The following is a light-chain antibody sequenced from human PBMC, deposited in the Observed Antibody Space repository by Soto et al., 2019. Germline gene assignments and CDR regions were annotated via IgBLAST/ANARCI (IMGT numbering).Light chain of an antibody. CDR3: CSFAGSDTLI. J-gene: IGLJ2*01. Sequence: QSALTQPRSVSGSPGQSVTISCTGTSSDVGAYNSVSWYQQYPGKAPKVMIYDVSERPSGVPDRFSGSKSDNTAALTISGLQAEDEADYYCCSFAGSDTLIFGGGTQLTVL. CDR1: SSDVGAYNS. V-gene: IGLV2-11*01. CDR2: DVS.